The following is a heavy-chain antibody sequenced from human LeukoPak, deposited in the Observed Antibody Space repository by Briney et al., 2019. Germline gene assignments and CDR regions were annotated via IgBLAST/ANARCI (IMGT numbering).Heavy chain of an antibody. J-gene: IGHJ5*02. V-gene: IGHV4-39*07. CDR2: INHSGST. D-gene: IGHD3-10*01. CDR3: ARNLDVLLWFGELPGDNWFDP. CDR1: GGSISSSSYY. Sequence: KPSETLSLTCTVSGGSISSSSYYWGWIRQPPGKGLEWIGEINHSGSTNYNPSLKSRVTISVDTSKNQFSLKLSSVTAADTAVYYCARNLDVLLWFGELPGDNWFDPWGQGTLVTVSS.